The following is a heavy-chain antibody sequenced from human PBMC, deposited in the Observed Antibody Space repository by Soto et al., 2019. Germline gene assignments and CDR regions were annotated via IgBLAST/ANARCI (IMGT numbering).Heavy chain of an antibody. CDR2: IDWDDDK. CDR3: ARGVGDLLWKARPYYFDY. Sequence: SGPTLVNPTQTLTLTCTFSGFSLSTSGMCVSWIRQPPGKALEWLALIDWDDDKYYSTSLKTRLTISKDTSKNQVVLTMTNMDPVDTAAYYCARGVGDLLWKARPYYFDYWGQGTLVTVSS. V-gene: IGHV2-70*01. J-gene: IGHJ4*02. D-gene: IGHD3-10*01. CDR1: GFSLSTSGMC.